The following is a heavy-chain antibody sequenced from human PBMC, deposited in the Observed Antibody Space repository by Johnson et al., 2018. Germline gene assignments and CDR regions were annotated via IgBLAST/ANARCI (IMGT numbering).Heavy chain of an antibody. Sequence: VQLVQSGGGLVQPGRSLRLSCAASGFTLEDYAMYWVRQVPGKGLEWVSGVSAKRTNKGYADSVKGRFLIPRDNAKNSLYLQMNRLRSEDTAMYFCAKGRFGDRDSYNFAMDVWGQGTTVTVSS. D-gene: IGHD3-10*01. J-gene: IGHJ6*02. CDR1: GFTLEDYA. CDR2: VSAKRTNK. V-gene: IGHV3-9*01. CDR3: AKGRFGDRDSYNFAMDV.